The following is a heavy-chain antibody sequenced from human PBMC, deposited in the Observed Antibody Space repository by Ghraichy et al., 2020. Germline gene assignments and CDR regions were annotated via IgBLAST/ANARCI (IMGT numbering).Heavy chain of an antibody. CDR2: IIPILGIG. CDR3: VKSLYPKIAVTNNFDY. Sequence: SVKVSCKASGGTFSNHSISWVRQAPGQGLEWMGGIIPILGIGNYAQTLQGRVTITADESTSTAYMELSSLRSEDTAVYYCVKSLYPKIAVTNNFDYWGQGTLVTVSS. V-gene: IGHV1-69*10. CDR1: GGTFSNHS. J-gene: IGHJ4*02. D-gene: IGHD4-17*01.